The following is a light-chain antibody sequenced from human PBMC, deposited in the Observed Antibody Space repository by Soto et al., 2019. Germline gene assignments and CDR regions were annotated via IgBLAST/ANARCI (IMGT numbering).Light chain of an antibody. V-gene: IGKV3-20*01. J-gene: IGKJ3*01. CDR3: QHYGSSYT. CDR2: DAS. CDR1: QTVNTNS. Sequence: DIVLTQSPGTMSLSPGERATLSCRASQTVNTNSLAWYQHKPGQALRLLIYDASSRPPGVSDRFIGSGSGTDFTLTISRLEPDDFAIYYCQHYGSSYTFGPGTKVDIK.